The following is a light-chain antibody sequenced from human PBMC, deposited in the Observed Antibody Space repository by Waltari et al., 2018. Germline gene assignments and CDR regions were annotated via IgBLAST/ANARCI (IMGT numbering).Light chain of an antibody. CDR1: EDLNNY. CDR3: QQRIGTPFT. V-gene: IGKV1-39*01. CDR2: EAS. Sequence: DIQMTQSLPSLSASVGDKVTITCRTSEDLNNYLSWYQQKPGKAPKLLIYEASNLQSGVPSRFSGSGSGTDYTFTISRLQSEDVAIYYCQQRIGTPFTFGQGTKLEIK. J-gene: IGKJ3*01.